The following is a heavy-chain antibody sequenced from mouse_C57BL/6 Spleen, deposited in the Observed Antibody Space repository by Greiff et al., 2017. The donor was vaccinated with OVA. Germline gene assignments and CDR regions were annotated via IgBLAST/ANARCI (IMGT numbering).Heavy chain of an antibody. Sequence: QVQLQQSGAELVKPGASVKLSCKASGYTFTEYTIHWVKQRSGQGLEWIGWFYPGSGSIKYNEKFKDKATLTADKSSSTGYIELSRLTSEDSAVYFCARHEAGTTVVAPGYFDVWGTGTTVTVSS. V-gene: IGHV1-62-2*01. CDR1: GYTFTEYT. CDR2: FYPGSGSI. CDR3: ARHEAGTTVVAPGYFDV. D-gene: IGHD1-1*01. J-gene: IGHJ1*03.